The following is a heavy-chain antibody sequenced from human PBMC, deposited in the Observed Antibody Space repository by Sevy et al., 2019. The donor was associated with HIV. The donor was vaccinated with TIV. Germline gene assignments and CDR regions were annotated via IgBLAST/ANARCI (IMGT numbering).Heavy chain of an antibody. Sequence: SETLSLTCTVSGGSVSSGSYYWSWIRQPPGKGLEWIGYIYYSGSTNYNPSLKSRVTISVDTSKNTFSLKLSSVTAADTAVYYCARDHTGGGDWISYFDYWGQGTLVTVSS. V-gene: IGHV4-61*01. J-gene: IGHJ4*02. D-gene: IGHD2-21*02. CDR1: GGSVSSGSYY. CDR3: ARDHTGGGDWISYFDY. CDR2: IYYSGST.